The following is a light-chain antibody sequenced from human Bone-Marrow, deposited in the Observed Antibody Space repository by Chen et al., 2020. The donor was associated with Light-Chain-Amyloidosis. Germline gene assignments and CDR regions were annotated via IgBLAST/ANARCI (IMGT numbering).Light chain of an antibody. J-gene: IGKJ4*01. V-gene: IGKV3-20*01. CDR3: QQYGTSPLT. CDR2: CSS. CDR1: HTISSNY. Sequence: DIVLTQFPGTLSLSPGEGANLSCRASHTISSNYLTCYQQNFGQAPRLLIYCSSSRATGIPDRFTGSGSGTDFTLTINRLEPEDFAMYYCQQYGTSPLTFGGGTKVEIK.